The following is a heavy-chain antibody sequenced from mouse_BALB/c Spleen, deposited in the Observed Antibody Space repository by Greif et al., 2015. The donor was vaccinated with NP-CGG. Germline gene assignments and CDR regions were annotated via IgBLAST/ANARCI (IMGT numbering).Heavy chain of an antibody. CDR1: CFNIKDTY. Sequence: VQLQQSGAELVKPGASVKLSCTASCFNIKDTYMHWVKQRPEQGLEWIGRIDPANGNTKYDPKFQGKATITADTSSNTAYLQLSSLTSEDTAVYYCARYGNYVYFDVWGAGTTVTVSS. J-gene: IGHJ1*01. D-gene: IGHD2-1*01. CDR3: ARYGNYVYFDV. V-gene: IGHV14-3*02. CDR2: IDPANGNT.